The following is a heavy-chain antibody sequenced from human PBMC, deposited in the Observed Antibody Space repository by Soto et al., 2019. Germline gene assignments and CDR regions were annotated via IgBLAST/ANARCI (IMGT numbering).Heavy chain of an antibody. CDR3: ARSSYYSDFFSDY. Sequence: PSETLSLTCTVSGGSISSSNYHWGWIRQPPGKGLEWIGSMYYSGSTYYNPSLKSRVTISVDTSKNQFSLKLTSVTAADTAVYYCARSSYYSDFFSDYWGQGILVTVSS. D-gene: IGHD3-10*01. CDR2: MYYSGST. CDR1: GGSISSSNYH. J-gene: IGHJ4*02. V-gene: IGHV4-39*01.